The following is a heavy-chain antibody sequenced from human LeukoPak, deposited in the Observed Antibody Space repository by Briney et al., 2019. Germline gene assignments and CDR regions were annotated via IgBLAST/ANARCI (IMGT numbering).Heavy chain of an antibody. D-gene: IGHD4-17*01. CDR2: ISSSSSTI. CDR3: ARDLMYGDYVIGSDY. Sequence: GGSLRLLRRPSGFSVASACTNSARQAPGKGLEWVSYISSSSSTIYYADSVKGRFTISRDDAKNSLYLQMNSLRAEDTAVYYCARDLMYGDYVIGSDYWGQGILVTVSS. J-gene: IGHJ4*02. CDR1: GFSVASAC. V-gene: IGHV3-48*01.